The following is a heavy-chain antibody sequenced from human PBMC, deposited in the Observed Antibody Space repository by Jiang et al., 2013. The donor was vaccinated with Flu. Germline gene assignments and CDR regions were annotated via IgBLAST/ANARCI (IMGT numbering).Heavy chain of an antibody. D-gene: IGHD3-9*01. Sequence: GSGLVKPSETLSLTCTVSGGSISSYYWSWIRQPPGKGLEWIGYIYYSGSTNYNPSLKSRVTISVDTSKNQFSLKLSSVTAADTAVYYCARAWEYYDILTGYYKADAFDIWGQGTMVTVSS. V-gene: IGHV4-59*13. CDR3: ARAWEYYDILTGYYKADAFDI. J-gene: IGHJ3*02. CDR2: IYYSGST. CDR1: GGSISSYY.